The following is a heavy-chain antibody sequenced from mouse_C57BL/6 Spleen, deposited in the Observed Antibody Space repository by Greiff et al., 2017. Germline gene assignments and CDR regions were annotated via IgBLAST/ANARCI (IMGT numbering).Heavy chain of an antibody. V-gene: IGHV14-1*01. D-gene: IGHD2-1*01. Sequence: VQLQQSGAELVRPGASVKLSCTASGFNIKDYYMHWVKQRPEQGLEWIGRIDPEDGDTEYAAKFQGKATMTADTSSNTAYLQLSSLTSEDTAVYYCTRGGNYERGAMDYWGQGTSVTVSS. CDR3: TRGGNYERGAMDY. CDR1: GFNIKDYY. CDR2: IDPEDGDT. J-gene: IGHJ4*01.